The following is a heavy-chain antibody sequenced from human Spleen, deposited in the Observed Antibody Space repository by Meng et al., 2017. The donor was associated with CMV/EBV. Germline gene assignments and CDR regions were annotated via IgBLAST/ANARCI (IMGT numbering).Heavy chain of an antibody. D-gene: IGHD3-3*01. CDR2: VYHSGST. Sequence: YYWSSTGQPPGKGLEWIGYVYHSGSTNYTPSLKSRVTISVDTSKNQFSLRLRSVTAADTAVYYCASTKISIFGVVTFETASYNWFDPWGQGTLVTVS. V-gene: IGHV4-59*01. CDR3: ASTKISIFGVVTFETASYNWFDP. J-gene: IGHJ5*02. CDR1: YY.